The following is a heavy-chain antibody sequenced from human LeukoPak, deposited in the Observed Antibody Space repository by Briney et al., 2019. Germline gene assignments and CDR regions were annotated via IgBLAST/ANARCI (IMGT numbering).Heavy chain of an antibody. V-gene: IGHV1-69*13. D-gene: IGHD6-13*01. CDR3: ARDAGEQLATYYYMDV. CDR1: GGTFSSYA. Sequence: VASVKVSCKASGGTFSSYAISWVRQAPGQGLEWMGGIIPIFGTANYAQKFQGRVTITADESTSTAYMELSSLRSEDTAVYYCARDAGEQLATYYYMDVWGKGTTVTVSS. J-gene: IGHJ6*03. CDR2: IIPIFGTA.